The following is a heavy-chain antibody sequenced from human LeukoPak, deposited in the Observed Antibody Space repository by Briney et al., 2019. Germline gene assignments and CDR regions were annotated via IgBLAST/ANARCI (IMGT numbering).Heavy chain of an antibody. D-gene: IGHD2-2*01. CDR1: GGTFSGYA. CDR3: ARWVGYCSSTSCDWFDP. V-gene: IGHV1-69*13. J-gene: IGHJ5*02. Sequence: ASVKVSCKASGGTFSGYAISWVRQAPGQGLEWMGGIIPIFGTANYAQKFQGRVTITADESTSTAYMELSSLRSEDTAVYYCARWVGYCSSTSCDWFDPWGQGTLVTVSS. CDR2: IIPIFGTA.